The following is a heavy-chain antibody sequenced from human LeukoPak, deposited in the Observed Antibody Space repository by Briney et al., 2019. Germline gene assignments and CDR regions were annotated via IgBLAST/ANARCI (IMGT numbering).Heavy chain of an antibody. J-gene: IGHJ4*02. CDR3: ARSRGVWGGYRPGYYFDY. D-gene: IGHD3-16*02. CDR2: IYYSGST. CDR1: GGSISGYY. V-gene: IGHV4-59*01. Sequence: PSETLSLTCTVSGGSISGYYWSWIRKPPGKGLEWIGYIYYSGSTNYNPSLKSRVTISVDTSKNQFSLKLSSVTAADTAVYYCARSRGVWGGYRPGYYFDYWGQGTLVTVSS.